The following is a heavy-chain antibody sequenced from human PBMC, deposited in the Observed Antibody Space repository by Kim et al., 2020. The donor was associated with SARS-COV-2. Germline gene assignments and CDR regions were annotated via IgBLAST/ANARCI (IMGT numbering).Heavy chain of an antibody. D-gene: IGHD3-22*01. CDR3: ARDSGAIVVVMENAFDI. Sequence: ASVKVSCKASGYTFTSYAMNWVRQAPGQGLEWMGWINTNTGNPTYAQGFTGRFVFSLDTSVSTAYLQISSLKAEDTAVYYCARDSGAIVVVMENAFDIWGQGTMVTVSS. J-gene: IGHJ3*02. V-gene: IGHV7-4-1*02. CDR1: GYTFTSYA. CDR2: INTNTGNP.